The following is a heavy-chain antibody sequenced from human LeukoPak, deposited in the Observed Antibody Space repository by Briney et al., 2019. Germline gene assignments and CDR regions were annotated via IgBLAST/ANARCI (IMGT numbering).Heavy chain of an antibody. CDR3: ARDPTLDEIAAAGTNFDY. J-gene: IGHJ4*02. CDR1: GFTFSSYS. D-gene: IGHD6-13*01. V-gene: IGHV3-21*01. CDR2: ISSSSSYI. Sequence: PGGSLRLSCAASGFTFSSYSMNWVRQAPGKGLEWVSSISSSSSYIYYADSVKGRFTISRDNAKNSLYLQMNSLRAEDTAVYYCARDPTLDEIAAAGTNFDYWGQGTLVTVSS.